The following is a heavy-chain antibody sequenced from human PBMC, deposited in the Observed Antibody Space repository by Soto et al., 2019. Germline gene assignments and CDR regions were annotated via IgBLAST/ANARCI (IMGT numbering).Heavy chain of an antibody. Sequence: GGSLRLSCPASGFTFSSCVMNWVRQAPGKGLEWVSSIGGSGDDTYYADSVKGRFTISRDNSKNTLYVQMNSLRAEDTAVYYCATESYNRRTAFDYWVQGTLVTVSS. J-gene: IGHJ4*02. D-gene: IGHD3-10*01. CDR3: ATESYNRRTAFDY. V-gene: IGHV3-23*01. CDR1: GFTFSSCV. CDR2: IGGSGDDT.